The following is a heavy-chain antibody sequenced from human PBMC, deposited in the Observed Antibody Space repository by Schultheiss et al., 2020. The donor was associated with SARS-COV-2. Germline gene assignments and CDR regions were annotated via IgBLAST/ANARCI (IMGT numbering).Heavy chain of an antibody. V-gene: IGHV1-18*01. Sequence: ASVKVSCKASGYTFTSFGISWVRQAPGQGLEWMGWINPNSGGTNYAQKFQGWVTMTTDTSTSTAYMELRSLRSDDTAVYYCATASIAVRTDAFDIWGQGTMVTVSS. D-gene: IGHD6-6*01. CDR3: ATASIAVRTDAFDI. J-gene: IGHJ3*02. CDR1: GYTFTSFG. CDR2: INPNSGGT.